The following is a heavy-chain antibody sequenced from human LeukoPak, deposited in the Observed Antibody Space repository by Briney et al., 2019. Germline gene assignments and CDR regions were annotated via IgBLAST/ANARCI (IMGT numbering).Heavy chain of an antibody. CDR3: AKGSGNMVRGVLFDY. D-gene: IGHD3-10*01. CDR2: ISWNSGAV. Sequence: GRSLRLSCAASGFSFGDDAMYWVRQAPGRGLEWVSGISWNSGAVGYADSVKGRFTISRDNAKNSLYLQMNSLRAEDMALYYCAKGSGNMVRGVLFDYWGQGTLVTVSS. J-gene: IGHJ4*02. CDR1: GFSFGDDA. V-gene: IGHV3-9*03.